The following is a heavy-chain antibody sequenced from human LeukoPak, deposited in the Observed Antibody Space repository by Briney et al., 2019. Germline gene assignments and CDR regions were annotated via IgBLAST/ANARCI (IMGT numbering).Heavy chain of an antibody. V-gene: IGHV1-18*01. CDR2: INPYNGNT. CDR3: ARELRYFDWLPTI. Sequence: GASVKVSCKASGYTFTSYGISWVRQAPGQGLEWMGGINPYNGNTNYAQKFQGRVTMTRDTSISTAYMELSRLRSDDTAVYYCARELRYFDWLPTIWGQGTMVTVSS. CDR1: GYTFTSYG. D-gene: IGHD3-9*01. J-gene: IGHJ3*02.